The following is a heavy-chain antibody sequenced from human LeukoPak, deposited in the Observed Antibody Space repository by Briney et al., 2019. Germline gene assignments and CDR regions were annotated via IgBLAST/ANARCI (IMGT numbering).Heavy chain of an antibody. CDR3: ARENWYLDN. CDR2: KNTDGRNI. CDR1: GFPFRTCW. D-gene: IGHD2-15*01. Sequence: GVSLRLLCAASGFPFRTCWMHWARQVPGKALVWVSRKNTDGRNIGYADSVKGRFTISRDNAKNTLYLQMNSLRAEDTAVYYCARENWYLDNWGQGTLVTVSS. V-gene: IGHV3-74*01. J-gene: IGHJ4*02.